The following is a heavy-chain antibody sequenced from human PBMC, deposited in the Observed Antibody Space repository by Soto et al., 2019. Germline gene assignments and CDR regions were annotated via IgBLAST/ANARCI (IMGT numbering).Heavy chain of an antibody. Sequence: EVQLLESGGGLVQPGGSLRLSCAASGFTFSSYAMSWVRQAPGRGLEWVSVISGSGGSTYYADSVKGRFTISRDNSKNLLYLQMNSLRAEDTAVYYCAKVRADYYDSSGPSDYWGQGTLVTVSS. V-gene: IGHV3-23*01. D-gene: IGHD3-22*01. CDR3: AKVRADYYDSSGPSDY. J-gene: IGHJ4*02. CDR2: ISGSGGST. CDR1: GFTFSSYA.